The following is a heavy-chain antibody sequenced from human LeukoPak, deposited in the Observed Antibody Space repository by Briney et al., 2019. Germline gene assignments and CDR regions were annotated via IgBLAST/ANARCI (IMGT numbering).Heavy chain of an antibody. D-gene: IGHD6-6*01. J-gene: IGHJ4*02. Sequence: GASVKVSCKASGYTFTSYYMHWVRQAPGQGLEWMGIINPSGGSTSYAQKFQGRVTMTRDTSTSTVYMELSSLRSEDTAVYYCARNIERIAAHAGYFEYWGQGTLGTVSS. CDR1: GYTFTSYY. CDR3: ARNIERIAAHAGYFEY. CDR2: INPSGGST. V-gene: IGHV1-46*01.